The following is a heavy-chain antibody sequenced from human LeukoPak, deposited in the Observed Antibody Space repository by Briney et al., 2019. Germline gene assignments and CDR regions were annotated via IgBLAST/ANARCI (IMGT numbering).Heavy chain of an antibody. CDR1: GFTFSGYA. D-gene: IGHD2-15*01. V-gene: IGHV3-23*01. CDR2: ITGSRATT. J-gene: IGHJ4*02. Sequence: GGSLRLSCAASGFTFSGYAMSWVRQAPGKGLEWVSLITGSRATTYYADSVRGRFTVSRDNSKNTLYLQMNSLRAEDTAVYFCAKGDCGGTCLLIDNWGQGTLVTVSS. CDR3: AKGDCGGTCLLIDN.